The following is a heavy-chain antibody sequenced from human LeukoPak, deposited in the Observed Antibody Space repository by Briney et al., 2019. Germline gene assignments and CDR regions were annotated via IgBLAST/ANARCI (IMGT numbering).Heavy chain of an antibody. J-gene: IGHJ4*02. CDR1: GLTFSSYG. Sequence: GGSLRLSCAASGLTFSSYGMHWVRQAPGKGLEWVAVISYDGSNKYYADSVKGRFTISRDNSKNTLYLQMNSLRAEDTAVYYCAKEVSGTVDYWGQGTLVTVSS. V-gene: IGHV3-30*18. D-gene: IGHD1-1*01. CDR3: AKEVSGTVDY. CDR2: ISYDGSNK.